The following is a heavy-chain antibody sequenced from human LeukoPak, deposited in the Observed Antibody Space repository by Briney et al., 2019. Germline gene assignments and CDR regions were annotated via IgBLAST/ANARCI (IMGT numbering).Heavy chain of an antibody. CDR2: ISGSSTKT. J-gene: IGHJ4*02. CDR3: ARVNPTSSGFYAY. V-gene: IGHV3-11*06. CDR1: GFTFSAYY. Sequence: PGGSLRLSCAASGFTFSAYYMTSIRPAPGQGMEWVSYISGSSTKTNYADSVKGRFTISRDNAKNSLYLQMNSLRAEDTAVYYCARVNPTSSGFYAYWGQGTLVTVSS. D-gene: IGHD3-22*01.